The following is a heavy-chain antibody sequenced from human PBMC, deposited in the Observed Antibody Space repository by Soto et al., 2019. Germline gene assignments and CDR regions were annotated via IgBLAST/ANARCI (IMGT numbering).Heavy chain of an antibody. D-gene: IGHD3-10*01. CDR1: GFTFSSYA. CDR2: ISYDGSNK. CDR3: TRDRGYYYGMDV. Sequence: QVQLVESGGGVVQPGRSLRLSCAASGFTFSSYAMHWVRQAPGKGLEWVAVISYDGSNKYYADSVKGRFTISRDNSKNTLYLQINSLRAEDTAVYYCTRDRGYYYGMDVWGQGTTVTVSS. J-gene: IGHJ6*02. V-gene: IGHV3-30-3*01.